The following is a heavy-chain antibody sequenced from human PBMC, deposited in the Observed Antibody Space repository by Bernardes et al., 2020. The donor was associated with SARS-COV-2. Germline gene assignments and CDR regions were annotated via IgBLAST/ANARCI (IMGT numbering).Heavy chain of an antibody. CDR3: ARGVSGNYGLFDC. J-gene: IGHJ4*02. CDR2: ISPDGSTT. V-gene: IGHV3-74*01. Sequence: GGSLRLSCAASGFTITNYWMHWVRQAPGKGLVWVSRISPDGSTTDYADSVKGRFTISRDNAKGTLYLQMNSLRAEDTSLYYCARGVSGNYGLFDCWGQGTLVTVSS. D-gene: IGHD4-4*01. CDR1: GFTITNYW.